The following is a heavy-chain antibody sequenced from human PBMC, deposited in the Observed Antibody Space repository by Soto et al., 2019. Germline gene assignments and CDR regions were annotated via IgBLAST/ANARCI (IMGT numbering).Heavy chain of an antibody. CDR1: GFTFSSYA. Sequence: PGGSLRLSCAASGFTFSSYAMSWVRQAPGKGLEWVSAISGRGGSTYYADSVKGRFTISRDNSKNTLYLQMNSLRAEDTAVYYCAKASGASYIAARLYYYYYGMDVWGQGTTVTVSS. CDR2: ISGRGGST. V-gene: IGHV3-23*01. J-gene: IGHJ6*02. D-gene: IGHD6-6*01. CDR3: AKASGASYIAARLYYYYYGMDV.